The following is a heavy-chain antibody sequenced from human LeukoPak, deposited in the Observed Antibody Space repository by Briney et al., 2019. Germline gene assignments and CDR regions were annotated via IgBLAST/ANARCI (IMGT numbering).Heavy chain of an antibody. J-gene: IGHJ4*02. CDR2: ISLTGRT. D-gene: IGHD3-22*01. V-gene: IGHV4-4*02. Sequence: PSETLSLTCGVSGGSISSTNWWSWVRQPPGQGLEWIGEISLTGRTNYNPSLKSRVTISVDTSKNQFSLKLSSVTAADTAVYYCARGADSSGYYSIFYFDYWGQGTLVTASS. CDR3: ARGADSSGYYSIFYFDY. CDR1: GGSISSTNW.